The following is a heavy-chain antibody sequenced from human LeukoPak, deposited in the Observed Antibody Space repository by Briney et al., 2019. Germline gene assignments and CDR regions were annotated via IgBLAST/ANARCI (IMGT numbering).Heavy chain of an antibody. CDR3: ARKSASGNYPLDY. V-gene: IGHV3-21*04. J-gene: IGHJ4*02. CDR2: ISSSSSYI. D-gene: IGHD3-10*01. CDR1: GFTFSSYS. Sequence: PGGSLRLSCAASGFTFSSYSMNWVRQAPGKGLEWVSSISSSSSYIYYADSVKGRFTISRDNAKNTVFLQMSSLRAEDTALCYCARKSASGNYPLDYWGQGTLVTVSS.